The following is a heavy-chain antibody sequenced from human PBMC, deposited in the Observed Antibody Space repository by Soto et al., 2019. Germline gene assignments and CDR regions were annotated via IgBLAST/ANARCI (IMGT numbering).Heavy chain of an antibody. D-gene: IGHD6-13*01. CDR2: INGGNGNI. CDR1: GFAFTTYS. V-gene: IGHV1-3*01. J-gene: IGHJ4*02. Sequence: QVQLVQSGAEVKKPGASVKVSCKASGFAFTTYSLHWVRQAPGQRLEWMAWINGGNGNIEYSQKFQNRVTITRDTSASSVYLELSRLRSEDTAVYYCARELAAPGTTFDYWGQGALVTVSS. CDR3: ARELAAPGTTFDY.